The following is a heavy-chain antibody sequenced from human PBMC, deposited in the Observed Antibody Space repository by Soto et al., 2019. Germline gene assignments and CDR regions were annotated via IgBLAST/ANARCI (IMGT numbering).Heavy chain of an antibody. D-gene: IGHD5-18*01. Sequence: GGSLRLSCTGSVFSFGDSVMTWFRQAPGKGLEWVGFIGSKAYGETTESAASVKGRFTISRDDSKSIAYLQMDSLKTEDTAMYYCTKDLGYSYGYYWGQGTLVTVSS. CDR3: TKDLGYSYGYY. CDR2: IGSKAYGETT. V-gene: IGHV3-49*03. J-gene: IGHJ4*02. CDR1: VFSFGDSV.